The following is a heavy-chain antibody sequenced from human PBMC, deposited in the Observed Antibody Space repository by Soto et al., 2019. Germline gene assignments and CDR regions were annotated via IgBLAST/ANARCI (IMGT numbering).Heavy chain of an antibody. D-gene: IGHD2-2*01. CDR3: ARDIEEVGSDQLLQNYYYYGMDV. CDR1: GFTFSSYG. CDR2: IWYDGSNK. J-gene: IGHJ6*02. Sequence: GGSLRLSCAASGFTFSSYGMHWVRQAPGKGLEWVAVIWYDGSNKYYADSVKGRFTISRDNSKNTLYLQMNSLRAEDTAVYYCARDIEEVGSDQLLQNYYYYGMDVWGQGTTVTVSS. V-gene: IGHV3-33*01.